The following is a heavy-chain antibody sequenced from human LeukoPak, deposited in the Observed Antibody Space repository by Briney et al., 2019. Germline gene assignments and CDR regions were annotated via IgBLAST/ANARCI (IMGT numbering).Heavy chain of an antibody. V-gene: IGHV3-21*01. J-gene: IGHJ6*02. Sequence: GGSLRLSCAASGFIFSSYAMTWVRQAPGKGLEWVSSISSSSSYIYYADSVKGRFTISRDNAKNSLYLQMNSLRAEDTAVYYCARDLRGYYYESSDPYYYGMDDWGQGTTVTVSS. D-gene: IGHD3-22*01. CDR3: ARDLRGYYYESSDPYYYGMDD. CDR1: GFIFSSYA. CDR2: ISSSSSYI.